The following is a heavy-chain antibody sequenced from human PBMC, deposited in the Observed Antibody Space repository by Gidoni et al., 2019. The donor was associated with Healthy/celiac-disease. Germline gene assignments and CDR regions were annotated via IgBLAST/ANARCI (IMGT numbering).Heavy chain of an antibody. CDR1: GFTFSSYS. CDR3: ARDKPGGRGYYGMDV. J-gene: IGHJ6*02. D-gene: IGHD3-16*01. Sequence: EVQLVESGGGLVKPGGSLRLSCAASGFTFSSYSMNWVRQAPGKGLEWVSSISSSGSTIYYADSVKGRFTISRDNAKNSLYLQMNSLRAEDTAVYYCARDKPGGRGYYGMDVWGQGTTVTVSS. CDR2: ISSSGSTI. V-gene: IGHV3-21*01.